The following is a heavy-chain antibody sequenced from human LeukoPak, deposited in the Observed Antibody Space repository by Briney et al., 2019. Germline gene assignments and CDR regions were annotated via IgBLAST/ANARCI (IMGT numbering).Heavy chain of an antibody. CDR2: ISGSGGRT. CDR3: AKGSSIVGATDFDY. Sequence: GGSLLLSCAASGFPFSSYAMSWVRQAPGKGLEWVSGISGSGGRTYYADSVKARFTISRDNSKNTLYLQMNSLRAEDTAVYYCAKGSSIVGATDFDYWGQGPLVTVSS. CDR1: GFPFSSYA. J-gene: IGHJ4*02. V-gene: IGHV3-23*01. D-gene: IGHD1-26*01.